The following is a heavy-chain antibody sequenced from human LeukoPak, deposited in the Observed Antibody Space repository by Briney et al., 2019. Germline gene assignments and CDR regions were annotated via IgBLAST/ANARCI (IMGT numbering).Heavy chain of an antibody. D-gene: IGHD3-3*01. Sequence: SETLSLTCTVSGYSISSGYYWGWIRQPPGKGLEWIGSIYYSGSTYYNPSLKSRVTISVDTSKNQFSLKLSSVTAADTAVYYCARDRRGGFWSGYSDIWYFDLRGRGTLVTVSS. CDR1: GYSISSGYY. CDR2: IYYSGST. J-gene: IGHJ2*01. CDR3: ARDRRGGFWSGYSDIWYFDL. V-gene: IGHV4-38-2*02.